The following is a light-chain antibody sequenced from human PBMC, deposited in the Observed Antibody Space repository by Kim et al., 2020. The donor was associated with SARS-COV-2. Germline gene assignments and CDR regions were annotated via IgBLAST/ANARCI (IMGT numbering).Light chain of an antibody. J-gene: IGLJ2*01. V-gene: IGLV1-47*02. Sequence: QSVTISGSGSSSNIGSNYVSWYQHPPGTAPKLLIYSDNQRPSGVPDRFSGSKSGTTASLAISGLRSEDEADYYCSTWDDSLIGVVFGGGTQLTVL. CDR3: STWDDSLIGVV. CDR2: SDN. CDR1: SSNIGSNY.